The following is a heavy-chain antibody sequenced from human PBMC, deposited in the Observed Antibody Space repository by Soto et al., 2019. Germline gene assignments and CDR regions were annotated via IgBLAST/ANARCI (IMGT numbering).Heavy chain of an antibody. D-gene: IGHD5-18*01. Sequence: ASVKVSCKASGYTFTSYGISWVRQAPGQGLEWMGWISAYNGNTNYAQKLQGRVTMTTDTSTSTAYMELRSLRSDDTAVYYCARDRRGYSYGSPVGYWGQGTLVTVSS. CDR3: ARDRRGYSYGSPVGY. V-gene: IGHV1-18*01. CDR2: ISAYNGNT. J-gene: IGHJ4*02. CDR1: GYTFTSYG.